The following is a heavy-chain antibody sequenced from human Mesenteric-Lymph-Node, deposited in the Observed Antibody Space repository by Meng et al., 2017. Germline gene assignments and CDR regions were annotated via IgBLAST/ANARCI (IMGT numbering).Heavy chain of an antibody. CDR3: ASNPTGTRGNWFDP. D-gene: IGHD1-7*01. CDR2: IYYSGST. CDR1: GGSFSSVDYY. Sequence: QRQGSGPVLLSPIQPRSLTRTVSGGSFSSVDYYWSWIRQPPGKGLEWIGYIYYSGSTYYNPSLKSRVTISVDTSKNQFSLKLSSVTAADTAVYYCASNPTGTRGNWFDPWGQGTLVTVSS. J-gene: IGHJ5*02. V-gene: IGHV4-30-4*01.